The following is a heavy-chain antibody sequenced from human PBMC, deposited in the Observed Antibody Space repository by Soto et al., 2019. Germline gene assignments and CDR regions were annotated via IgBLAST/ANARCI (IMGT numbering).Heavy chain of an antibody. CDR3: ARDFGDDNSFDY. Sequence: QVQLQQSGPGLVKPSLTLSLTCAISGDSVSSTSAAWNWIRQSPSRGFEWLGRTYYRSKWYDDYADSVKSRITIKSDTSKNQFSLQLNSVTPEDTAVYFCARDFGDDNSFDYWGQGTLVTVSS. V-gene: IGHV6-1*01. J-gene: IGHJ4*02. CDR1: GDSVSSTSAA. D-gene: IGHD2-21*02. CDR2: TYYRSKWYD.